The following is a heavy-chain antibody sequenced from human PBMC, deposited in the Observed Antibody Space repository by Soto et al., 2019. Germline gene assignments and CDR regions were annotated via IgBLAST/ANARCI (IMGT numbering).Heavy chain of an antibody. J-gene: IGHJ6*02. V-gene: IGHV4-34*01. Sequence: QVQLQQWGAGLLKPSETLSLTCAVYGGSFSGYYWSWIRQPPGKGLAWLGEINHSGSTNYNPSLKSRVPISVDTSKNQFSLKLSSVTAADTAVYYCERLLYCSSTSCPSNYGMDVWGQGTTVTVSS. CDR2: INHSGST. CDR3: ERLLYCSSTSCPSNYGMDV. CDR1: GGSFSGYY. D-gene: IGHD2-2*01.